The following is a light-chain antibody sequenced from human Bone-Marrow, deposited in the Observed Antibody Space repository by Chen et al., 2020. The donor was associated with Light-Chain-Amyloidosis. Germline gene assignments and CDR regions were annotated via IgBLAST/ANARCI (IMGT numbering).Light chain of an antibody. Sequence: QSALTQPASVSGSPGPSTTFPCPGTSSDGGGDNHVSWYQQHPDKAPKLMIYEVTNRPSWVPDRFSGSKSDNTASLTISGLQTEDEADYFCSSYTITNTLVFGSGTRVTVL. J-gene: IGLJ1*01. CDR2: EVT. CDR3: SSYTITNTLV. V-gene: IGLV2-14*01. CDR1: SSDGGGDNH.